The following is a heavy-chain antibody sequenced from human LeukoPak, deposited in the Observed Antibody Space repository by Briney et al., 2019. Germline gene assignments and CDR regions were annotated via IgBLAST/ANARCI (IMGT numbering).Heavy chain of an antibody. D-gene: IGHD5-18*01. J-gene: IGHJ6*02. CDR3: STERRVVDTVMVTYGMDV. CDR1: GFTFSSYA. Sequence: GGSLRLSCAASGFTFSSYAMSWVRQAPGKGLEWVANIKQDGSEKYYVDSVKGRFTISRDNNKNSLYLQMNSLRAEDTAVYYCSTERRVVDTVMVTYGMDVWGQGTTVTVSS. CDR2: IKQDGSEK. V-gene: IGHV3-7*01.